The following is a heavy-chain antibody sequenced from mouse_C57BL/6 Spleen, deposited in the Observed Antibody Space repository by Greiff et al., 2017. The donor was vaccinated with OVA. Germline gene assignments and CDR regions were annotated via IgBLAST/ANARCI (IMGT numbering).Heavy chain of an antibody. Sequence: EVQLQQSGPELVKPGASVKISCKASGYTFTDYYMNWVKQSHGKSLEWIGDINPNNGGTSYNQKFKGKATLTVDKSSSTAYMELRSLTSEDSAVYYCANYYGSSYEDWGQGTTLTVSS. J-gene: IGHJ2*01. V-gene: IGHV1-26*01. CDR1: GYTFTDYY. CDR2: INPNNGGT. D-gene: IGHD1-1*01. CDR3: ANYYGSSYED.